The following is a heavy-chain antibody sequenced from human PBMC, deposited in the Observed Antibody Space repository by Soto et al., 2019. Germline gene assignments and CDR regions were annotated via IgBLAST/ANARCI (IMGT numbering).Heavy chain of an antibody. V-gene: IGHV3-23*01. Sequence: GGSLRLSCAASGFTFSSYAMSWVRQAPGKGLEWVSAISGSGGSTYYADSVKGRYTISRDNYKNTLYLQMNSLRAEDTAVYYCAKGYVGFLVCSPFFDYWGQGTLVSVSS. J-gene: IGHJ4*02. CDR2: ISGSGGST. CDR1: GFTFSSYA. D-gene: IGHD3-3*01. CDR3: AKGYVGFLVCSPFFDY.